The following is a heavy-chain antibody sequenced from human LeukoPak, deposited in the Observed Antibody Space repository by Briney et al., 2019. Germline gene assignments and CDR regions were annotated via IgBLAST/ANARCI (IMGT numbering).Heavy chain of an antibody. J-gene: IGHJ4*02. D-gene: IGHD3-9*01. CDR1: GGTFSSYA. V-gene: IGHV1-69*04. CDR3: ARGPDYDILTGVIDY. CDR2: IIPILGIA. Sequence: SAKVSCKASGGTFSSYAISWVRQAPGQGLEWTGRIIPILGIANYAQKFQGRVTITADKSTSTAYMELSSLRSEDTAVYYCARGPDYDILTGVIDYWGQGTLVTVSS.